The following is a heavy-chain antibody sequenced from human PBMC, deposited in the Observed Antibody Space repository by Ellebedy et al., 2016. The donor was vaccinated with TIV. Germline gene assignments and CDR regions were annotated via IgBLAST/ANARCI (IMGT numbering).Heavy chain of an antibody. CDR2: IHPAKGDT. V-gene: IGHV1-3*01. Sequence: AASVKVSCKASGYIFTNPAIHWVRHAPGQTFEGMGWIHPAKGDTKYSQQFQGRVTFTSDTAASTAYMELSSLRSEDTAVYYCARDKPGGDNWFDTWGQGTLVTVSS. D-gene: IGHD3-16*01. J-gene: IGHJ5*02. CDR1: GYIFTNPA. CDR3: ARDKPGGDNWFDT.